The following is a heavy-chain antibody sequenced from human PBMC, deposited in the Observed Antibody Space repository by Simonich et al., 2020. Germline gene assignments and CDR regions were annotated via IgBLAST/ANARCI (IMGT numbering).Heavy chain of an antibody. CDR1: GYLVTSYW. CDR3: ARQLNDFDI. CDR2: ITPGDSDT. Sequence: EVQLVQSGAEVKKPGESLKISCKGSGYLVTSYWIGWVRQMPGKGLEWMGNITPGDSDTRSSPSFHGQVTISADKSISTAYLQWSSLKASDTAMYYCARQLNDFDIWGQGTMVTVSS. V-gene: IGHV5-51*01. D-gene: IGHD1-1*01. J-gene: IGHJ3*02.